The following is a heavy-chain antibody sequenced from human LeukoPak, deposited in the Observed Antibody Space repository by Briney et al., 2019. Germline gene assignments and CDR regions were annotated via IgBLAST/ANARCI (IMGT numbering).Heavy chain of an antibody. CDR1: GGSFSGYY. CDR3: ARGGGYYGMDV. V-gene: IGHV4-34*01. CDR2: INQSGST. Sequence: PSETLSLTCAVYGGSFSGYYWSWIRQPPGKGLEWIGEINQSGSTNYNPSLKSRVTISVDTSKNQFSLKLSSVTAADTAVYYCARGGGYYGMDVWGQGTTVTVSS. J-gene: IGHJ6*02. D-gene: IGHD3-10*01.